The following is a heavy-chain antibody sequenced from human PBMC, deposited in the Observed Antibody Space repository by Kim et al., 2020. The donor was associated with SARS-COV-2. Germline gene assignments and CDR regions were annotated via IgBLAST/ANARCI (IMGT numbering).Heavy chain of an antibody. Sequence: RVTISVDTSKNQFSLKLSSVTAADTAVYYCARASATRLSIFGVVIHYFDYWGQGTLVTVSS. D-gene: IGHD3-3*01. V-gene: IGHV4-59*01. J-gene: IGHJ4*02. CDR3: ARASATRLSIFGVVIHYFDY.